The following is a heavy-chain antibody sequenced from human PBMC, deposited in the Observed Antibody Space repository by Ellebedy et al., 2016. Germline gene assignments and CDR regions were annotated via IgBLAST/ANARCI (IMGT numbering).Heavy chain of an antibody. D-gene: IGHD3-10*01. CDR1: GGSFSGYY. CDR2: IYYSGST. V-gene: IGHV4-30-4*01. CDR3: AREQTYYYGSGSSYPY. Sequence: SETLSLXXAVYGGSFSGYYWSWIRQPPGKGLEWIGYIYYSGSTYYNPSLKSRVTISVDTSKNQFSLKLSSVTAADTAVYYCAREQTYYYGSGSSYPYWGQGTLVTVSS. J-gene: IGHJ4*02.